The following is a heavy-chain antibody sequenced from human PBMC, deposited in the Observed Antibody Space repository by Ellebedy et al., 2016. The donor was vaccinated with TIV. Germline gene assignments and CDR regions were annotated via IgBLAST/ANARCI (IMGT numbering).Heavy chain of an antibody. CDR1: GYTFTSYF. D-gene: IGHD6-19*01. V-gene: IGHV1-46*04. CDR2: INPSVGST. J-gene: IGHJ4*02. CDR3: ARARSSGWLHTPDY. Sequence: AASVKVSCKASGYTFTSYFMHWVRQAPGQGLGWMGIINPSVGSTTYAQKLQGRVTMTRDTSTSTVYMELSSLRSEDTAVYYCARARSSGWLHTPDYWGQGTLVTVSS.